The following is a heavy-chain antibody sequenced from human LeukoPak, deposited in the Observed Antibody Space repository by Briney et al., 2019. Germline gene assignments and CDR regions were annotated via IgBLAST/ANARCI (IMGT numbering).Heavy chain of an antibody. D-gene: IGHD3-16*01. V-gene: IGHV4-30-4*01. CDR3: ARYEYARSDNTGLRYFHH. Sequence: SETLSLTCTVSGDSLSRGAYAWPWLRQSPGRGVEGIGYVYNSGGTHYNSSLKSRLSISADMSQNKFSLNLSSVTAADTAVYYCARYEYARSDNTGLRYFHHWGQGTLVTVSS. CDR2: VYNSGGT. J-gene: IGHJ1*01. CDR1: GDSLSRGAYA.